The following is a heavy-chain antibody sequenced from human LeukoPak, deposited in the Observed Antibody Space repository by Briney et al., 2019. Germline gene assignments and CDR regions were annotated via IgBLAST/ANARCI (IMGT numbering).Heavy chain of an antibody. Sequence: SETLSLTCTVSGGSISSYYWSWIRQPPGRGLEWIGYIYYSGSTNYNPSLKSRVTISVDTSKNQFSLKLSSVTAADTAVYYCARGAAVADNPNWFDPWGQGTLVTVSS. CDR1: GGSISSYY. CDR2: IYYSGST. D-gene: IGHD6-19*01. V-gene: IGHV4-59*12. J-gene: IGHJ5*02. CDR3: ARGAAVADNPNWFDP.